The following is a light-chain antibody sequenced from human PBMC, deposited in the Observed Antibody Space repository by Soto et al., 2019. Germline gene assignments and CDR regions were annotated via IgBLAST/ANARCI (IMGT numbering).Light chain of an antibody. CDR3: QHYGSSPRT. J-gene: IGKJ1*01. Sequence: IVMTQSPPTLSVSPGEEATLACRASQSLRSNLAWYQQKPGQAPRLLIYGASTRATGIPDRLSGSGSGTDFTLTISRLEPEDFAVYYCQHYGSSPRTFGQGTKV. CDR2: GAS. V-gene: IGKV3-20*01. CDR1: QSLRSN.